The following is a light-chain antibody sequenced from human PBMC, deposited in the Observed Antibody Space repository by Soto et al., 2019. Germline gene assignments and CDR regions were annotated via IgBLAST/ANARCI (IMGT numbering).Light chain of an antibody. Sequence: QSVLTQPPSVSGALGQRVTISCTGSSSNIGAGYDVHWYQQLPGTAPKLLIDGNSNRPLGVPDRFSGSKSGTSASLAITGLQAEDEADYYCQSYDSSLSVVFGGGTKLTVL. CDR1: SSNIGAGYD. V-gene: IGLV1-40*01. CDR2: GNS. CDR3: QSYDSSLSVV. J-gene: IGLJ2*01.